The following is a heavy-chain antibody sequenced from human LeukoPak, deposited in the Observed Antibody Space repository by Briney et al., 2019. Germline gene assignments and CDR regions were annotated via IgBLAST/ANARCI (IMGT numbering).Heavy chain of an antibody. CDR1: GGSISSGGYY. V-gene: IGHV4-31*03. D-gene: IGHD6-19*01. J-gene: IGHJ4*02. Sequence: SETLSLTCTVSGGSISSGGYYWSWIRQHPGKGLEWIGYIYYSGSTYYNPSLKSRVTISVDTSKNQFSLKLSSVTAADTAVYYCARVGGWLMTFDYWSQGTLVTVSS. CDR3: ARVGGWLMTFDY. CDR2: IYYSGST.